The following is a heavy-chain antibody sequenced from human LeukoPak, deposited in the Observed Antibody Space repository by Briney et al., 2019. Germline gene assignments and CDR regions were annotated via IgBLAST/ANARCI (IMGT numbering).Heavy chain of an antibody. V-gene: IGHV3-7*01. CDR3: ARDQPHYDILTGYLGRTRFDP. J-gene: IGHJ5*02. CDR1: GFTVNSNY. D-gene: IGHD3-9*01. CDR2: IKQDGSEK. Sequence: QAGGSLRLSCAASGFTVNSNYLSWVRQAPGKGLEWVANIKQDGSEKYYVDSVKGRFTISRDNAKNSLYLQMNSLRAEDTAVYYCARDQPHYDILTGYLGRTRFDPWGQGTLVTVSS.